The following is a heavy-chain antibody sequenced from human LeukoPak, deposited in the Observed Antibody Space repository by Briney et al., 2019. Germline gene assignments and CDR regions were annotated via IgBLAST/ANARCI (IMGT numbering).Heavy chain of an antibody. CDR3: ARGDPHADP. CDR2: ITICCHTK. J-gene: IGHJ5*02. V-gene: IGHV3-48*03. D-gene: IGHD5-24*01. Sequence: GGSLRLSRADSRFDLSTYEINWVRPAPGRGVESIAHITICCHTKNNADSLKGRFSISRDNARTSLYLQMHGLRVEDTGVYYCARGDPHADPRGQGTLVTVSS. CDR1: RFDLSTYE.